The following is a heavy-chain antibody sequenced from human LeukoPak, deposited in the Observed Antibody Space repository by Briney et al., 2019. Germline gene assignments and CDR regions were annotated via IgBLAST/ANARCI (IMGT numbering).Heavy chain of an antibody. CDR2: ISLAGQT. V-gene: IGHV4/OR15-8*02. CDR1: GGSISGTNW. J-gene: IGHJ5*02. CDR3: ARDRDLNYWFDT. D-gene: IGHD1-7*01. Sequence: PSETLSLTCGVSGGSISGTNWWSWVRQPPGQGLEWIGEISLAGQTNYNPSLNGRVTMSLDKSSNQLSLHLTSVTAADTAIYYCARDRDLNYWFDTWGQGTLVSVSS.